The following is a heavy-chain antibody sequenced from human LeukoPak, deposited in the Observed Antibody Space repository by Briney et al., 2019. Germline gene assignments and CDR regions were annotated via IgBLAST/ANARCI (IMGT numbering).Heavy chain of an antibody. Sequence: SETLSLXCAVYGGSFSGYYWSWIRQPPGKGLEWIGEINHSGSTTYNPSLKSRVTRSVDTSKNQFSLKLSSVTAADTAVYYCALRCSSTSCTSVWYFDLWGRGTLVTVSS. J-gene: IGHJ2*01. V-gene: IGHV4-34*01. D-gene: IGHD2-2*01. CDR2: INHSGST. CDR3: ALRCSSTSCTSVWYFDL. CDR1: GGSFSGYY.